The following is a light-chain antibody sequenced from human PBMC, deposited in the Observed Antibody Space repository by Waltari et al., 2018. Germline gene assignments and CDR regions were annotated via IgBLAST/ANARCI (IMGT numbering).Light chain of an antibody. CDR3: QQSYSTPV. CDR2: AAS. V-gene: IGKV1-39*01. CDR1: QSIISS. J-gene: IGKJ4*01. Sequence: DIQMTQSPSSLSASVGDRVTITCRASQSIISSLNWYQQRPGKAPKLLIYAASSLQSGVTSRFSGSGSGTDFTLTITSLQPEDFATYYCQQSYSTPVFGGGTKVEIK.